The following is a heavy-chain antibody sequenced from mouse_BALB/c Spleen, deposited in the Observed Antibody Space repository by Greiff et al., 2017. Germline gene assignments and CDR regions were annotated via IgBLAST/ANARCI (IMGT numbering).Heavy chain of an antibody. J-gene: IGHJ2*01. Sequence: VQLQQSGAELVKPGASVKLSCKASGYTFTSYYMYWVKQRPGQGLEWIGEINPSNGGTNFNEKFKSKATLTVDKSSSTAYMQLSSLTSKDSAVYYCTRRGFFDYWGQGTTLTVSS. CDR1: GYTFTSYY. CDR2: INPSNGGT. CDR3: TRRGFFDY. V-gene: IGHV1S81*02.